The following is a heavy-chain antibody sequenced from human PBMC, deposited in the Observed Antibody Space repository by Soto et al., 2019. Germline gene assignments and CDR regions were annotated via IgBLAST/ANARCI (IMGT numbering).Heavy chain of an antibody. CDR1: GDPFSGYS. CDR3: AVATSDWYFDL. Sequence: SVKVSCKASGDPFSGYSISWVRQAPGQGLEWMGGIIPLFGSTNYAQRFQDRVTITADKSTNTVYMELSGLESEDTAVYYCAVATSDWYFDLWGRGTLVTVSS. CDR2: IIPLFGST. D-gene: IGHD4-17*01. V-gene: IGHV1-69*06. J-gene: IGHJ2*01.